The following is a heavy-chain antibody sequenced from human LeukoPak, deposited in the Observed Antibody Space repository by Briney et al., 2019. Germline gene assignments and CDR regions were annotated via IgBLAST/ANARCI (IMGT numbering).Heavy chain of an antibody. CDR2: LIPIFGTP. D-gene: IGHD3-16*01. Sequence: SVKVSCKASGGILSNYTISWVRQAPGQGLEWMGGLIPIFGTPYYAQNVQGRVTITADESTSTAYMDLSSLTSEDTAVYYCAREGFGEWEQLPFVHWGQGTLVSVSS. V-gene: IGHV1-69*13. J-gene: IGHJ4*02. CDR3: AREGFGEWEQLPFVH. CDR1: GGILSNYT.